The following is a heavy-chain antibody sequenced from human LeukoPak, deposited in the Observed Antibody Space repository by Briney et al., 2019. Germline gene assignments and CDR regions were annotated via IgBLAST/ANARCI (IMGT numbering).Heavy chain of an antibody. Sequence: SETLSLTCTVSGYSISDYYWSWIRQSPGKGLQWIGEVYYSGSTHYNPSLKSRVTISIDTSQNQFSLRLRSVTAADTAVYYCARELDGNGGWFDPWGPGTLVIVSS. J-gene: IGHJ5*02. CDR1: GYSISDYY. CDR2: VYYSGST. V-gene: IGHV4-59*01. D-gene: IGHD3-10*01. CDR3: ARELDGNGGWFDP.